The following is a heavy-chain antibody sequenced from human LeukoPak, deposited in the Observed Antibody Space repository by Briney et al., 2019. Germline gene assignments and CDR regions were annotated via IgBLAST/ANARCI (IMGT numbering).Heavy chain of an antibody. J-gene: IGHJ4*02. CDR3: ARGYGSGSYPDY. CDR1: GFTFSDYA. V-gene: IGHV3-9*01. Sequence: GGSLRLSCAASGFTFSDYAMHWVRQAPGKGLEWVSGISWNGGSIGYADSVKGRFTISRDNAKNSLYLQMNSLRPEDTAVYYCARGYGSGSYPDYWGQGTLVTVSS. D-gene: IGHD3-10*01. CDR2: ISWNGGSI.